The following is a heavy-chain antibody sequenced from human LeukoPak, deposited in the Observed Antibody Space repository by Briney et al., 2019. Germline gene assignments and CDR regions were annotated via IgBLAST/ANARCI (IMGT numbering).Heavy chain of an antibody. V-gene: IGHV4-30-4*01. CDR1: GGSISSGDYY. CDR2: IYYSGST. Sequence: SETLPLTCTVPGGSISSGDYYWSWIRQPPGKGLEWIGYIYYSGSTYYNPSLKSRVTISVDTSKNQFSLKLSSVTAADTAVYYCARVTHDAFDIWGQGTMVTVSS. J-gene: IGHJ3*02. CDR3: ARVTHDAFDI.